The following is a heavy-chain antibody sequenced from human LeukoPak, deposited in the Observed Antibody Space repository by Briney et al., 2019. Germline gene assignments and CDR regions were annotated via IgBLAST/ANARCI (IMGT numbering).Heavy chain of an antibody. J-gene: IGHJ4*02. CDR3: ARLSETPDYYGSGGYLYLAY. D-gene: IGHD3-22*01. CDR2: MNPRTGNA. Sequence: GASVKVSCKALRYTLTSYDINWVRQAPGQGLEWMGWMNPRTGNAGYAPKFQGRVTMSRDTSISTAYLQLSGLRSEDTAVYYCARLSETPDYYGSGGYLYLAYWGQGTRVTVSS. CDR1: RYTLTSYD. V-gene: IGHV1-8*02.